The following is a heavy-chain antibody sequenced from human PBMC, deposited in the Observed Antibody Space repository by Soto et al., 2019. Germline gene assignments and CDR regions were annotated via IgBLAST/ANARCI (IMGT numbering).Heavy chain of an antibody. Sequence: GGSLRLSCAASGFTFSSYGMHWVRQAPGKGLEWVAVIWYDGSNKYYADSVKGRFTISRDNSKNTLYLQMNSLRAEDTAVYYCAGDQGEYYAILPCYPKPEYYSYYYGMDVWGQGTTVTVSS. J-gene: IGHJ6*02. V-gene: IGHV3-33*01. CDR2: IWYDGSNK. CDR1: GFTFSSYG. D-gene: IGHD3-9*01. CDR3: AGDQGEYYAILPCYPKPEYYSYYYGMDV.